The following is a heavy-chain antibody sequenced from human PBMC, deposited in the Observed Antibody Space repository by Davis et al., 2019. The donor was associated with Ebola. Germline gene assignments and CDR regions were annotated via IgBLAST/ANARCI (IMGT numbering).Heavy chain of an antibody. CDR3: ARARRDIVVVPAARGGWFDP. V-gene: IGHV1-18*04. J-gene: IGHJ5*02. D-gene: IGHD2-2*01. Sequence: ASVKVSCKASGYTFTSYYMHWVRQAPGQGLEWMGWISAYNGNTNYAQKLQGRVTMTTDTSTSTAYMELRSLRSDDTAVYYCARARRDIVVVPAARGGWFDPWGQGTLVTVSS. CDR1: GYTFTSYY. CDR2: ISAYNGNT.